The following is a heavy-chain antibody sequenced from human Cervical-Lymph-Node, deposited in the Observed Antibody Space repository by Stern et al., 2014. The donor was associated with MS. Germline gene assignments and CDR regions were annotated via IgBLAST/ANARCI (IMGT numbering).Heavy chain of an antibody. CDR2: IYPYDSDT. CDR3: ARHVQGFDY. Sequence: EVQLVASGAEVKKPGESLKISCKLSGYSFTIYYIAWVRPMPGKGLEWMGVIYPYDSDTTYSPSFQGQVTISADKSITTAYLQWSSLRAADTAMYYCARHVQGFDYWGQGTLVTVSS. V-gene: IGHV5-51*01. J-gene: IGHJ4*02. CDR1: GYSFTIYY.